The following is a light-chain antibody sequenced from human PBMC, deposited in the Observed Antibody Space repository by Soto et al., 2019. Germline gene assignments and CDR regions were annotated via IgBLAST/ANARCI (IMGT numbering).Light chain of an antibody. CDR2: GAS. Sequence: IVFTQSPGTLSLPPGERATLSCRASQSVSNNYLAWYQQKPGQAPRLLIYGASNRATGIPDRFSGSGSGTDFTLTISRLEPEDFAVYYCQQYGSSGTFGQGTKVDIK. V-gene: IGKV3-20*01. CDR3: QQYGSSGT. CDR1: QSVSNNY. J-gene: IGKJ1*01.